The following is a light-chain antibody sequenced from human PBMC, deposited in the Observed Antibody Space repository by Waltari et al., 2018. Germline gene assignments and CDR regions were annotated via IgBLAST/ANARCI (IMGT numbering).Light chain of an antibody. V-gene: IGKV1-5*01. CDR3: QQYNSYSWT. J-gene: IGKJ1*01. Sequence: DIQMTQSPSTLSASIGDRVTITCRANQTISYWLAWYQQKPGNAPRLLIYDASLLESGVPSRCSGSASGTEFTLSINSLQPDDFACYYCQQYNSYSWTFGQGTKVEIK. CDR2: DAS. CDR1: QTISYW.